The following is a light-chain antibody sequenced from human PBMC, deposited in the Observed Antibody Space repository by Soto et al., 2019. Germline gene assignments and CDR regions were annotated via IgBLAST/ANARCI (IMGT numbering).Light chain of an antibody. Sequence: EIVMTQSPATLSVSLGERATLSCWASQSVASNLAWYQQKPGQAPRLLIYGASTRATGIPARFSGSGSGTEFTLTISSLQSEDFAVYYCQQYNNWPRTFGQGTKVDIK. J-gene: IGKJ1*01. CDR2: GAS. V-gene: IGKV3-15*01. CDR3: QQYNNWPRT. CDR1: QSVASN.